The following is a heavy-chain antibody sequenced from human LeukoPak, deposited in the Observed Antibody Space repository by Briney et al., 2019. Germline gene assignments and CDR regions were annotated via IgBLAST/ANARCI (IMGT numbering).Heavy chain of an antibody. J-gene: IGHJ6*04. CDR3: AELGITMIGGV. D-gene: IGHD3-10*02. CDR1: GFTFSSYE. CDR2: ISRSGSTI. Sequence: PGGSLRLSCAASGFTFSSYEMNWVRQAPGKGLECFSYISRSGSTIYYADSVKGRFTISRDNAKKSLYLQMNSLRAEDTAVYYCAELGITMIGGVWGKGTTVTISS. V-gene: IGHV3-48*03.